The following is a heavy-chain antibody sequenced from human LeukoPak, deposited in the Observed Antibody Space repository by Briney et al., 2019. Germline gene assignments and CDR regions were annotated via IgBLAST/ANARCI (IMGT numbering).Heavy chain of an antibody. Sequence: ASVKVSCKASGYTFTCYFMHWVRQAPGQGLEWMGWINPNSGGTNYAQKFQGRVTMTRDTSISTAYMELSRLRSEDTTVYYCATMVRGVPSAFDIWGQGTMVTVSS. CDR3: ATMVRGVPSAFDI. CDR1: GYTFTCYF. J-gene: IGHJ3*02. CDR2: INPNSGGT. V-gene: IGHV1-2*02. D-gene: IGHD3-10*01.